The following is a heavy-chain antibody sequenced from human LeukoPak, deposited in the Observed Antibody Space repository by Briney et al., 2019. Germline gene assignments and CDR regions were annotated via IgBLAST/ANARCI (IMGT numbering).Heavy chain of an antibody. V-gene: IGHV1-2*02. CDR3: ARERYYYDSSGAFDY. CDR2: INPNSGGT. D-gene: IGHD3-22*01. CDR1: GYTFTGYY. J-gene: IGHJ4*02. Sequence: ASVKVSCKASGYTFTGYYMHWVRQAPGQGLEWMGWINPNSGGTNYAQKFQGRVTMTRDTSISTAYMELSRLRSDDTAVYYCARERYYYDSSGAFDYWGQGTLVTASS.